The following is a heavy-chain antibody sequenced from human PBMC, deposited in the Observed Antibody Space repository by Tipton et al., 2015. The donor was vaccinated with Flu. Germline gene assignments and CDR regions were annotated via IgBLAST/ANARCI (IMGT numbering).Heavy chain of an antibody. V-gene: IGHV3-53*01. Sequence: SLRLSCAASGFTVSSNYWSWVRQAPGKGLEWVSVIYSGDMTHYADSVKGRFTISRDNSKNTVYLQMNSLRADDTAVYYCARDGSNGGYDLFSFGYWGQGTLVTVSS. CDR3: ARDGSNGGYDLFSFGY. D-gene: IGHD5-12*01. CDR1: GFTVSSNY. J-gene: IGHJ4*02. CDR2: IYSGDMT.